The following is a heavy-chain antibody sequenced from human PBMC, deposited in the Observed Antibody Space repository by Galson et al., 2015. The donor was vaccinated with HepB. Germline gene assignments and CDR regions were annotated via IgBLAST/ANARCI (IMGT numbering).Heavy chain of an antibody. CDR2: VYQTGST. Sequence: ETLSPSCGVAGGSISSGNWWGWVRQPPGKGLEWVGGVYQTGSTNGDPSLKSRVSISVDKSNNQFFLRLSSVTAADTAVYFGARVRERGYSYALVSWGQGTLVTVSS. J-gene: IGHJ4*02. D-gene: IGHD5-18*01. V-gene: IGHV4-4*01. CDR1: GGSISSGNW. CDR3: ARVRERGYSYALVS.